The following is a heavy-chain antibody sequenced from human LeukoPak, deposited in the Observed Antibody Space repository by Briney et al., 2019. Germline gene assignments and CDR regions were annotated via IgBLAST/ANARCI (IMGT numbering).Heavy chain of an antibody. V-gene: IGHV1-46*01. CDR3: ARKLGSSSWYYDYYYGMDV. CDR2: INPSGGST. Sequence: ASVKVSCKASGCTFTSYYMHWVRQAPGQGLERMGIINPSGGSTSYAQKFQGRVTMTRDTSTSTVYMELSSLRSEDTAVYYCARKLGSSSWYYDYYYGMDVWGQGTTVTVSS. J-gene: IGHJ6*02. CDR1: GCTFTSYY. D-gene: IGHD6-13*01.